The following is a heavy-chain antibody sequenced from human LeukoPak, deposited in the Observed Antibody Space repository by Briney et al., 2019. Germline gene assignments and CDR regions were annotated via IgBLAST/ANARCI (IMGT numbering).Heavy chain of an antibody. CDR1: GFTVSSNY. CDR3: ARYPSSGWYYFDY. J-gene: IGHJ4*02. V-gene: IGHV3-53*01. CDR2: IYSGGST. D-gene: IGHD6-19*01. Sequence: PGGSLRLSCAASGFTVSSNYMSWVRQAPGKGLEWVSVIYSGGSTYYADSVKGRFTISRDNSKNTLYLQMNSLRAEDTAVYCCARYPSSGWYYFDYWGQGTLVTVSS.